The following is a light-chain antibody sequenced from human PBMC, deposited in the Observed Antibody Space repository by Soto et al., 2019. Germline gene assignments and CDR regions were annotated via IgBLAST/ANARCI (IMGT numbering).Light chain of an antibody. J-gene: IGKJ1*01. CDR2: AAS. V-gene: IGKV1-39*01. Sequence: DIQMTQSPSSLSASVGDRVTITCRASQSISRFLNWYQQKSGKPPQLLIYAASSLQSGVPSRFSGSGSGTDFTLTISSLQPEDFATYYCLQTYITPPWTFGQGSKMEIK. CDR3: LQTYITPPWT. CDR1: QSISRF.